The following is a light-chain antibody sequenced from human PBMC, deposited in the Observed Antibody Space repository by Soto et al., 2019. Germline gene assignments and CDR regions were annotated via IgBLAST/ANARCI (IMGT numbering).Light chain of an antibody. CDR1: QNILSN. J-gene: IGKJ5*01. V-gene: IGKV3-15*01. Sequence: EIVMTQSPATLSLSPGERATLSCRASQNILSNLAWYQQKPGQAPRLLIYGASTRATGIPARFSGSGSGTDFTLTISRLEPEDFALYYCQHYYGTSPITFGQGTRLEIK. CDR3: QHYYGTSPIT. CDR2: GAS.